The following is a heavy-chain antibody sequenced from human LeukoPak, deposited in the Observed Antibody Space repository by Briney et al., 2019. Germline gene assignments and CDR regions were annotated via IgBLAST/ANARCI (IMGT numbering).Heavy chain of an antibody. J-gene: IGHJ4*02. CDR1: GGSISSYY. CDR2: IYYSGST. D-gene: IGHD5-18*01. CDR3: ASFEGYSYGYHY. V-gene: IGHV4-59*01. Sequence: SETLSLTCTVSGGSISSYYWSWIRQPPGKGPEWIGYIYYSGSTNYNPSLKSRVTISVDTSKNQFSLKLSSVTAADTAVYYCASFEGYSYGYHYWGQGTLVTVSS.